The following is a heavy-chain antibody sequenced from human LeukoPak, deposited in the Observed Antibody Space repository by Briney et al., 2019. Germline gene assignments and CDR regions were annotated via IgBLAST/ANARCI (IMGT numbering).Heavy chain of an antibody. J-gene: IGHJ4*02. Sequence: GSLRLSCAASGFTFSSYAMSWVRQAPGKGLEWVSGISGSGDSTYYADSVKGRFTMSRDNSKNTLYLQMNSLRAEVTAIYYCAKGVYGLGVPPFDYWGQGTLVTVSS. V-gene: IGHV3-23*01. CDR3: AKGVYGLGVPPFDY. D-gene: IGHD3-10*01. CDR1: GFTFSSYA. CDR2: ISGSGDST.